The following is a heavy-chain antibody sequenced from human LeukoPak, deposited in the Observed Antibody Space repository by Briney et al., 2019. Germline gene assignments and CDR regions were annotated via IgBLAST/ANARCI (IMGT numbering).Heavy chain of an antibody. V-gene: IGHV3-53*01. Sequence: GGSLRLSCAASGFTVSSNYMSWVRQAPGKGLEWVLVIYSGGSTYYADSVKGRFTISRDNSKNTLYLQMNSLRAEDTAVYYCARESGNYYGSGSYYVWGQGTLVTASS. J-gene: IGHJ4*02. CDR1: GFTVSSNY. D-gene: IGHD3-10*01. CDR3: ARESGNYYGSGSYYV. CDR2: IYSGGST.